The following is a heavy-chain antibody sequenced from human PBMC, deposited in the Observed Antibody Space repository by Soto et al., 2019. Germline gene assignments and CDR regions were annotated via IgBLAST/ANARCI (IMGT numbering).Heavy chain of an antibody. V-gene: IGHV3-30-3*01. CDR1: GFTFSSYA. CDR2: ISYDVSNK. J-gene: IGHJ6*02. D-gene: IGHD3-10*01. Sequence: XVSLRLSFAASGFTFSSYAVHWVRQAPGKGLEWVAVISYDVSNKYYADSVKGRFTISRDNSKNTLYLQMNSLRAEDTAVYYCARDRGRLYGMDVWGQGTTVTVSS. CDR3: ARDRGRLYGMDV.